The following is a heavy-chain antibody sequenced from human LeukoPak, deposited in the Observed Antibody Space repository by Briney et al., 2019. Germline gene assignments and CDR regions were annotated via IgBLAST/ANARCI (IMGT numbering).Heavy chain of an antibody. D-gene: IGHD3-3*01. CDR2: IYYSGST. J-gene: IGHJ5*02. CDR1: GDSISSSSYY. Sequence: SETLSLTCTVSGDSISSSSYYWGWIRQPPGKGLEWIGSIYYSGSTYYNPSLKSRVTISVDTSKNQFSLKLSSVTAADTAVYYCARVFGAHRYYDFWSGYDNWFDPWGQGTLVTVSS. CDR3: ARVFGAHRYYDFWSGYDNWFDP. V-gene: IGHV4-39*01.